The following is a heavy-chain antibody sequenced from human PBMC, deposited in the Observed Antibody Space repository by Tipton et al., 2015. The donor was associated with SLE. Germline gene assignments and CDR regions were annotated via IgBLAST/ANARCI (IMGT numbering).Heavy chain of an antibody. J-gene: IGHJ4*02. D-gene: IGHD5-12*01. Sequence: GLVKHSETLSLTCTVSGASISSYYWSWIRQPPGKGLEWIGYIYYSGSTIHNPSLKSRVTMSVDTSKNQFSLKLSSVTAADTAVYYCARRLTRYSGYDYFDYWCQGTLVTVSS. CDR3: ARRLTRYSGYDYFDY. CDR2: IYYSGST. CDR1: GASISSYY. V-gene: IGHV4-59*08.